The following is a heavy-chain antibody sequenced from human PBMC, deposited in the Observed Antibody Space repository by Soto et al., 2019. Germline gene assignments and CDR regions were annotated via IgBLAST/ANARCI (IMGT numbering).Heavy chain of an antibody. J-gene: IGHJ6*02. CDR2: VWYDGTNK. CDR3: ARDGDIEGVRPPQKYAMDV. D-gene: IGHD5-12*01. V-gene: IGHV3-33*01. Sequence: QVQLVESGGGVVQTGWSLRLSCVASGFTFRNYGMHWVRQAPGKGLEWVATVWYDGTNKYYADSLKGRVTIYRDNSKNTVSLQMKSLRAEDTALYYCARDGDIEGVRPPQKYAMDVWGQGTTVTVSS. CDR1: GFTFRNYG.